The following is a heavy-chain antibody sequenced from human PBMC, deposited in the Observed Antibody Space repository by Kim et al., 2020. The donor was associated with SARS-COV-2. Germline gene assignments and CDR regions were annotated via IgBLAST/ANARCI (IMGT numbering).Heavy chain of an antibody. CDR2: ISGSGGST. Sequence: GGSLRLSCAASGFTFSSYAMSWVRQAPGKGLEWVSAISGSGGSTYYADSVKGRFTISRDNSKNTLYLQMNSLRAEDTAVYYCAKDRDSFGGVLRGNAFDIWGQGTMVTVSS. D-gene: IGHD3-16*01. J-gene: IGHJ3*02. V-gene: IGHV3-23*01. CDR1: GFTFSSYA. CDR3: AKDRDSFGGVLRGNAFDI.